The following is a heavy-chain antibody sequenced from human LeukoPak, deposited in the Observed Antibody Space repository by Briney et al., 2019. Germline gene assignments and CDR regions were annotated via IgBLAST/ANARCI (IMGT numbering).Heavy chain of an antibody. CDR2: ISGSGGST. V-gene: IGHV3-23*01. D-gene: IGHD6-13*01. Sequence: GGSLRLSCAASGFTFSSYALSWVRQPPGKGLEWVSAISGSGGSTYYADSVKGRFTISRDNSKNTLYLQMNSLRAEDTAVYYCANPLWQQPEHNWFDPWGQGTLVTVSS. CDR3: ANPLWQQPEHNWFDP. J-gene: IGHJ5*02. CDR1: GFTFSSYA.